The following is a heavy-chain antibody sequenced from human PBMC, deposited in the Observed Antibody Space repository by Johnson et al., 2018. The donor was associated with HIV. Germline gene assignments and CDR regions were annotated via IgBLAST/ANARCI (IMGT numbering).Heavy chain of an antibody. CDR2: IRYDGSNK. CDR3: AKGLVYADPDDAFDI. CDR1: GFTFSSYG. D-gene: IGHD2-8*01. V-gene: IGHV3-30*02. J-gene: IGHJ3*02. Sequence: QMLLVESGGGVVQPGGSLRLSCAASGFTFSSYGMHWVRQAPGKGLEWVAFIRYDGSNKYYADSVQGRFTISRDNSKNTLYLQMNSLRAEDTAVYYCAKGLVYADPDDAFDIWGQGTMVTVSS.